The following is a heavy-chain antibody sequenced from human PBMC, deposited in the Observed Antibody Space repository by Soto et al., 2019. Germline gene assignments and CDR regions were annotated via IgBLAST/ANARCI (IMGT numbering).Heavy chain of an antibody. CDR3: AVVVVAAEFDP. Sequence: GASVKVSCKASGYTFTSYAMHWVRQAPGQRLEWMGWINAGNGNTKYSQKFQGRVTITRDTSASTAHMELSSLRSEDTAVYYCAVVVVAAEFDPWGQGTLVTVSS. V-gene: IGHV1-3*01. J-gene: IGHJ5*02. D-gene: IGHD2-15*01. CDR1: GYTFTSYA. CDR2: INAGNGNT.